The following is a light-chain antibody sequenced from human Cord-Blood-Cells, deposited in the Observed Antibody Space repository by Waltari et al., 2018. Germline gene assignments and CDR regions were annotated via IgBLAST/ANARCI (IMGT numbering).Light chain of an antibody. CDR2: AAS. CDR1: QDISNY. CDR3: QQNYNTPLT. J-gene: IGKJ1*01. V-gene: IGKV1-33*01. Sequence: DIQMTQSPSSLSASVGDRVTITCQASQDISNYLNWYQQKPGKAPKLLIYAASSLERGVPSRFSGSGSGTDFTFTISSLQPEDIATYYCQQNYNTPLTFGEGTKVEIK.